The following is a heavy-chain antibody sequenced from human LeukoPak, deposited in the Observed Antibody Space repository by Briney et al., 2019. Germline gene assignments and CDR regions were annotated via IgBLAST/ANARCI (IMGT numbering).Heavy chain of an antibody. CDR3: ARVVEYSSSSYYYYYYYMDV. V-gene: IGHV1-18*01. D-gene: IGHD6-6*01. J-gene: IGHJ6*03. CDR2: ISAYNGNT. CDR1: GYTFTRYG. Sequence: GSVNVSCKASGYTFTRYGISWVRQAPGQGLEWMGWISAYNGNTNYAQKLQGRLTMTTDKSTSKANMELRSLRSDDTAVYYCARVVEYSSSSYYYYYYYMDVWGKGTTVTVSS.